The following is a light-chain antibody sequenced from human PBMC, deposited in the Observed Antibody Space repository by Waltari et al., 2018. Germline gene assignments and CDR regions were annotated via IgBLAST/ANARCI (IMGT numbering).Light chain of an antibody. Sequence: EIVLTQSPATLSLSPGERAILSCRASQSVVSDLAWYQQRRGQAPRLLIYDASYSATGIPARFSGCGSGTDFTLTISSLEPEDFAVYYCQQRSHWPLTFGGGTKVEIK. CDR3: QQRSHWPLT. CDR2: DAS. J-gene: IGKJ4*01. V-gene: IGKV3-11*01. CDR1: QSVVSD.